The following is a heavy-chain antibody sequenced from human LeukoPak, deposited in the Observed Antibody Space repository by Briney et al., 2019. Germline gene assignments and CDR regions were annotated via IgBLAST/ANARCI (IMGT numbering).Heavy chain of an antibody. D-gene: IGHD3-9*01. CDR1: GFTFSSYS. CDR2: ISSSSYI. CDR3: AGSYDILTGYYPTPDY. J-gene: IGHJ4*02. Sequence: GGSLRLSCAASGFTFSSYSMNWVRQAPGKGLEWVSSISSSSYIYYADSVKGRFTISRDNSKNTLYLQMNSLRAEDTAVYYCAGSYDILTGYYPTPDYWGQGTLVTVSS. V-gene: IGHV3-21*01.